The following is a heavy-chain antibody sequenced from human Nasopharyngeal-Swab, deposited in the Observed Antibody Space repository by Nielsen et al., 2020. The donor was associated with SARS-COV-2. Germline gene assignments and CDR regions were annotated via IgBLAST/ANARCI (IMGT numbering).Heavy chain of an antibody. Sequence: ASVKVSCKASGYTFTSYDINWVRQATGQGLEWMGWMNPNSGNTGYAQKFQGRVTMTRNTSISTAYMELRSLRSDDTAVYYCARAGDIVVVVAAPPAFDIWGQGTMVTVSS. D-gene: IGHD2-15*01. CDR1: GYTFTSYD. V-gene: IGHV1-8*01. CDR2: MNPNSGNT. CDR3: ARAGDIVVVVAAPPAFDI. J-gene: IGHJ3*02.